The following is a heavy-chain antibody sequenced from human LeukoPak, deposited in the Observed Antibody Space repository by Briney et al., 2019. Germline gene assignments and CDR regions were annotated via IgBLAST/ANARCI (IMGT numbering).Heavy chain of an antibody. D-gene: IGHD2-21*01. CDR3: ATRPPSETYFGVLDY. CDR1: GLAFTSHA. J-gene: IGHJ4*02. V-gene: IGHV3-23*01. CDR2: ITASGGST. Sequence: GGSLRLSCEASGLAFTSHAMTWVRQAPGKGLEWVSGITASGGSTYHAESVRGRFTISRDNSKNTLYLQMNSLRAEDTAVYYCATRPPSETYFGVLDYWGQGTLVTVSS.